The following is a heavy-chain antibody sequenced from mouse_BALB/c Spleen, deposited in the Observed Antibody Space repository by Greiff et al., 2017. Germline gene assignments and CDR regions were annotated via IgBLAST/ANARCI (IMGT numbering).Heavy chain of an antibody. D-gene: IGHD4-1*01. Sequence: EVQLVESGPGLVKPSQSLSLTCTVTGYSITSDYAWNWIRQFPGNKLEWMGYISYSGSTSYNPSLKSRISITRDTSKNQFFLQLNSVTTEDTATYYCATGDYYAMDYWGQGTSVTVSS. CDR3: ATGDYYAMDY. J-gene: IGHJ4*01. V-gene: IGHV3-2*02. CDR1: GYSITSDYA. CDR2: ISYSGST.